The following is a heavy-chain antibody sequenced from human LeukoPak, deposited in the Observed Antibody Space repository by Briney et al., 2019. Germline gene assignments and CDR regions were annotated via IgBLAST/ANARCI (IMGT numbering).Heavy chain of an antibody. CDR2: IDPSGGST. Sequence: GASVKVSCKASGYTFTSYYMHWVRQAPGQGLEWMGIIDPSGGSTSYAQKFQGRVTMTRDTSTSTVYMELSSLRSEDTAVYYCAREVAGTGYFDYWGQGTLVTVSS. J-gene: IGHJ4*02. D-gene: IGHD6-19*01. CDR3: AREVAGTGYFDY. CDR1: GYTFTSYY. V-gene: IGHV1-46*01.